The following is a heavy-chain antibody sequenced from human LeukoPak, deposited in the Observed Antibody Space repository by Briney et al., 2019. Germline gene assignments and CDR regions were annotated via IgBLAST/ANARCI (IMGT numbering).Heavy chain of an antibody. CDR2: IWYDGSNK. V-gene: IGHV3-33*08. J-gene: IGHJ4*02. CDR1: GFTVNSNY. CDR3: ARERESVCDY. Sequence: GGSLRLSCAASGFTVNSNYLSWVRQAPGKGPGWLTTIWYDGSNKYYADSVKGRFTISRDNSKNTLYLQMSSLRAEDTAVYYCARERESVCDYWGQGTLVTVSS. D-gene: IGHD2-8*01.